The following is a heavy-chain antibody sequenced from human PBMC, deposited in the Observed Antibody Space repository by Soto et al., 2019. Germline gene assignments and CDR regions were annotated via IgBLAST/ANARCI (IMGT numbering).Heavy chain of an antibody. CDR2: ISDSGNTI. CDR1: GFTFSSYE. D-gene: IGHD3-3*01. V-gene: IGHV3-48*03. Sequence: PGGSLRLSCAASGFTFSSYEMNWVRQAPGKGLEWVSYISDSGNTIYYADSVKGRFTVSRDNAQNSVYLHMNNLRAEDTAVYYCARDPLHYDIWSGYSAYFYYGMDVWGPGTTVTVSS. J-gene: IGHJ6*02. CDR3: ARDPLHYDIWSGYSAYFYYGMDV.